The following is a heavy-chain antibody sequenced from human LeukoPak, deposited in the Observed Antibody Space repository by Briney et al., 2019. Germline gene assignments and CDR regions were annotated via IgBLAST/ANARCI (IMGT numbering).Heavy chain of an antibody. CDR3: ARDYYGSGSYSTSGGLNWFDP. CDR1: GYTFTNYA. J-gene: IGHJ5*02. CDR2: INAGNGNT. V-gene: IGHV1-3*01. Sequence: GASVKVSCKASGYTFTNYAVHWVRQAPGQRLEWMGWINAGNGNTKYSQKFQGRVTITRDTSASTAYMELSSLRSEDTAVYYCARDYYGSGSYSTSGGLNWFDPWGQGTLVTVSS. D-gene: IGHD3-10*01.